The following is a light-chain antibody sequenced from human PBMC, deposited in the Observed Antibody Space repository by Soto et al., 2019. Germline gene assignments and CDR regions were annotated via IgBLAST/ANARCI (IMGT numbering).Light chain of an antibody. Sequence: QPVLTQPASVSGSPGQSITISCTGTSSDVGSYDYVSWYQQHPGKAPKLIIYGVSNRPSGVSNRFSGSKSGNTASLTISGLQADDEADYYCTSYTSSSTLRVFGGGTKLTVL. J-gene: IGLJ3*02. V-gene: IGLV2-14*01. CDR3: TSYTSSSTLRV. CDR2: GVS. CDR1: SSDVGSYDY.